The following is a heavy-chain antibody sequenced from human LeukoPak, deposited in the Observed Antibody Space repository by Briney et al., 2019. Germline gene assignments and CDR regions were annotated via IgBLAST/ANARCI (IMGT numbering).Heavy chain of an antibody. Sequence: GGSLRLSCAASGFTLSSYAMSWVRQGPGKGLEWVSAISVSGNTYHADSVKGRFTISRDNSKNTLYLQMNSLRAEDTAVYYCARRGSGVVVITGYLFDYWGQGTLVTVSS. CDR2: ISVSGNT. CDR1: GFTLSSYA. CDR3: ARRGSGVVVITGYLFDY. D-gene: IGHD3-22*01. J-gene: IGHJ4*02. V-gene: IGHV3-23*01.